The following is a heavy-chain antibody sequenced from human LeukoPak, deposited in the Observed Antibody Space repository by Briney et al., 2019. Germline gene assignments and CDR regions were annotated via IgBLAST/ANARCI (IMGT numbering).Heavy chain of an antibody. Sequence: ASVNVSCKASGYTFTIYYMHWVRQAPGQGLEWMGRINPNSGGTNYAQKFQGRVTMTRDTSISTAFMELSRLRSDDTAVYYCARGASITYNFWSGDQTDYGMDVWGQGTTVTVSS. CDR3: ARGASITYNFWSGDQTDYGMDV. J-gene: IGHJ6*02. CDR2: INPNSGGT. CDR1: GYTFTIYY. V-gene: IGHV1-2*06. D-gene: IGHD3-3*01.